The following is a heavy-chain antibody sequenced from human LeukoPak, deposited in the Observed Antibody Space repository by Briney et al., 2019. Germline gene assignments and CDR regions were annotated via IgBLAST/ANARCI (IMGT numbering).Heavy chain of an antibody. D-gene: IGHD6-13*01. CDR1: GYSISSGYY. J-gene: IGHJ4*02. V-gene: IGHV4-38-2*02. CDR3: ATRKVRYSSSWYTRVQYCFDY. Sequence: SETLSLTCTVSGYSISSGYYWGWIRQPPGKGLEWLGSIYHSGSTYYNPSLKSRVTISVDTSKNQSSLKLSSVTAADTAVYYCATRKVRYSSSWYTRVQYCFDYWGQGTLVTVSS. CDR2: IYHSGST.